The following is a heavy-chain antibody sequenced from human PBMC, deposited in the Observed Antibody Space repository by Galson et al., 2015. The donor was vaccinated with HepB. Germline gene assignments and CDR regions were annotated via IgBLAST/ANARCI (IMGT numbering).Heavy chain of an antibody. J-gene: IGHJ4*02. D-gene: IGHD6-19*01. CDR3: TRRGDSGWYGKEDY. V-gene: IGHV3-73*01. CDR1: GFTFSGSA. CDR2: IRSKANSYAT. Sequence: SLRLSCAASGFTFSGSAIHWVRQASGKGLVWIGRIRSKANSYATGYAASVKGRFTISRDDSKNMAYLQMNSLKTEDTAVYYCTRRGDSGWYGKEDYWGQGTLVTVPA.